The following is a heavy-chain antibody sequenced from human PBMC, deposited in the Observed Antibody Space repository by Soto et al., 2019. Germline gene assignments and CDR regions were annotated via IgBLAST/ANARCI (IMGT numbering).Heavy chain of an antibody. CDR2: TYYSAGT. Sequence: SETLSLTCNVSGGSVSSSSYYWGWIRQAPGKGLEWIVSTYYSAGTYYNPSLKSRVTTSMDASKNQFSLTVTSVTAADTAIYYCARHASRGYSSSWYFEDWGQGTPVTVSS. J-gene: IGHJ4*02. CDR1: GGSVSSSSYY. V-gene: IGHV4-39*01. CDR3: ARHASRGYSSSWYFED. D-gene: IGHD6-13*01.